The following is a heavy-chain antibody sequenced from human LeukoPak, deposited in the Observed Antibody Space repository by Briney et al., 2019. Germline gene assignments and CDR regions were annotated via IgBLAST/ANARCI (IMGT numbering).Heavy chain of an antibody. V-gene: IGHV1-8*03. CDR1: GYTFTSYD. D-gene: IGHD5-18*01. Sequence: ASVKVSCKASGYTFTSYDINWVRQATGQGLEWMGWMNPNSGNTGYAQKFQGRVTITRNTSISTAYMELSSLRSEDTAVYYCARALRGYSYGYRHYFGYWGQGTLVTVSS. CDR3: ARALRGYSYGYRHYFGY. J-gene: IGHJ4*02. CDR2: MNPNSGNT.